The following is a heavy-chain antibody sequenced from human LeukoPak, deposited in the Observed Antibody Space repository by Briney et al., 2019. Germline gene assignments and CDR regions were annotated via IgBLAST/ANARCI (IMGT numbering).Heavy chain of an antibody. V-gene: IGHV4-34*01. D-gene: IGHD1-26*01. Sequence: SSETLSLTCAVYGGSFSGYYWSWIRQPPGKGLEWIGEINHSGSTNYNPSLKSRVTISVDTSKNQFSLKLSSVTAADTAVYYCATDKKFSGSYYRRFDYWGQGTLVTVSS. CDR3: ATDKKFSGSYYRRFDY. J-gene: IGHJ4*02. CDR2: INHSGST. CDR1: GGSFSGYY.